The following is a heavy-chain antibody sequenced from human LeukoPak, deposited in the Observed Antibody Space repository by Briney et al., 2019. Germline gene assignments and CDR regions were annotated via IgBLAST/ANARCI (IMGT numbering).Heavy chain of an antibody. Sequence: PSQTLSLTCTVSGGSISPYYWSWIRQPPGKGLEWIGYIYYSGSANYNPSLKSRVTLSVDTSKNQFSLKLTSVTAADTAVYYCARGLLWFEELLYHDAFDIWGQGTMVTVSS. V-gene: IGHV4-59*01. D-gene: IGHD3-10*01. J-gene: IGHJ3*02. CDR3: ARGLLWFEELLYHDAFDI. CDR1: GGSISPYY. CDR2: IYYSGSA.